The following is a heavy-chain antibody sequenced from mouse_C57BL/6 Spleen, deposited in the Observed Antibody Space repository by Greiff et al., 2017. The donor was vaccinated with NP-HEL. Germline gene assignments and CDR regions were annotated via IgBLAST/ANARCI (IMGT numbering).Heavy chain of an antibody. Sequence: QVQLQQPGAELVMPGASVKLSCKASGYTFTSYWMHWVKQRPGQGLEWIGEIDPSDSYTNYIQKFKGQSTLTVHTSSSTAYMQLSSLTSEDSAVYYCARDGYAMDYWGQGTSVTVSS. CDR1: GYTFTSYW. CDR3: ARDGYAMDY. CDR2: IDPSDSYT. J-gene: IGHJ4*01. D-gene: IGHD1-1*01. V-gene: IGHV1-69*01.